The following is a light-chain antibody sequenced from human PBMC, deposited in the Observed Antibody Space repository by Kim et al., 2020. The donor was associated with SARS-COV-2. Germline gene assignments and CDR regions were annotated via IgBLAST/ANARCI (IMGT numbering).Light chain of an antibody. Sequence: DIQMTQSLSTLSASVGDRVTITCRASQSISNWLAWYQQKPGKAPKLLIYKASSLESGVPSKFSGSGSGTEFTLTISSLQPDDFATYYCQHYNSYPLTFGGGTKVDIK. CDR2: KAS. CDR3: QHYNSYPLT. V-gene: IGKV1-5*03. J-gene: IGKJ4*01. CDR1: QSISNW.